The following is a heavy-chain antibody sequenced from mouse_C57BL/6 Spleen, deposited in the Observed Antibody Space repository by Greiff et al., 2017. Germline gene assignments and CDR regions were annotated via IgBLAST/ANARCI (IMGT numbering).Heavy chain of an antibody. Sequence: VQLQQPGAELVKPGASVKLSCKASGYTFTSYWMQWVKQRPGQGLEWIGEIDPSDSYTNYNQKLKGKATLTVDTSSSTAYMQLSSLTSEDSAVYYCARSIYYGNWDAMDYWGQGTAVTVSS. CDR2: IDPSDSYT. D-gene: IGHD2-1*01. CDR3: ARSIYYGNWDAMDY. V-gene: IGHV1-50*01. CDR1: GYTFTSYW. J-gene: IGHJ4*01.